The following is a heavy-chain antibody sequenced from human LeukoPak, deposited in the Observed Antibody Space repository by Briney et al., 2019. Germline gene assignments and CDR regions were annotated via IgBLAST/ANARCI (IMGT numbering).Heavy chain of an antibody. Sequence: GASVKVSCKASGYTFTSYYMHWVRQAPGQGLEWMGIINPSGGSTSYAQKFQGRGTMTGDMSTSTVYMELSSLRSEDTAVYYCARDLGGRVGATSGYWGQGTLVTVSS. J-gene: IGHJ4*02. D-gene: IGHD1-26*01. V-gene: IGHV1-46*01. CDR1: GYTFTSYY. CDR2: INPSGGST. CDR3: ARDLGGRVGATSGY.